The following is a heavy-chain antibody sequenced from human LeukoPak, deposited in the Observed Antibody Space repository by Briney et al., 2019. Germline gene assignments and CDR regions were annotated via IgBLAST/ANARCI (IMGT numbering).Heavy chain of an antibody. D-gene: IGHD3-3*01. Sequence: SVKVSCKASGGTFSSYAISWVRQAPGQGLEWMGGIIPIFGTANYAQKFQGRVTITADESTSTAYMELSSLRSEDTAVYYCASPPRGRITIFGVVPAHEYFQHWGQGTLVTVSS. CDR2: IIPIFGTA. J-gene: IGHJ1*01. V-gene: IGHV1-69*01. CDR1: GGTFSSYA. CDR3: ASPPRGRITIFGVVPAHEYFQH.